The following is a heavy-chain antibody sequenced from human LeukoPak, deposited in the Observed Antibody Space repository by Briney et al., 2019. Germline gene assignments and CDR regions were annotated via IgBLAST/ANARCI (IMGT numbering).Heavy chain of an antibody. D-gene: IGHD6-19*01. J-gene: IGHJ6*03. CDR2: MIPIFGTA. CDR3: AKAVAGFHNMFAYMDV. Sequence: GSSVKVSCKASGGTFSSYAISWVRQAPGQGLEWMGGMIPIFGTANYAQKFQGRVTITTDESTSTAYMELSSLRSEDTAVYYCAKAVAGFHNMFAYMDVWGKGTTVTVSS. V-gene: IGHV1-69*05. CDR1: GGTFSSYA.